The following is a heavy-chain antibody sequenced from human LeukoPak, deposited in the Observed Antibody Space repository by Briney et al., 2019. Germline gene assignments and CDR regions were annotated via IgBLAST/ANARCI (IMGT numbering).Heavy chain of an antibody. CDR3: AKDRLRATLTSFDY. Sequence: PGGSLRLSCAASGFTFSSYEMNWVRQAPGKGLEWVSYISSSGSTIYYADSVKGRFTISIDNSKNTLYLRMNSLRAEDTAVYYCAKDRLRATLTSFDYWGQGTLVTVSS. V-gene: IGHV3-48*03. CDR2: ISSSGSTI. J-gene: IGHJ4*02. D-gene: IGHD4-17*01. CDR1: GFTFSSYE.